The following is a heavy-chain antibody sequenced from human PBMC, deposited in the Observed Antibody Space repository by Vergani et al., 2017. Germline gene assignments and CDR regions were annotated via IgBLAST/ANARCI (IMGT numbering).Heavy chain of an antibody. D-gene: IGHD3-10*01. V-gene: IGHV3-21*01. J-gene: IGHJ6*02. CDR1: GFTFSSYS. CDR3: AKDRNPNYXGTGRPNYYYGMDV. CDR2: ISCSSSYI. Sequence: EVQLVESGGGLVKPGGSLRLSCAASGFTFSSYSMNWVRQAPGKGLEWVSSISCSSSYIYYADSVKGRFTISRDNAKNSLYLQMNSLRAEDTAVYYCAKDRNPNYXGTGRPNYYYGMDVWGQGTTVTVSS.